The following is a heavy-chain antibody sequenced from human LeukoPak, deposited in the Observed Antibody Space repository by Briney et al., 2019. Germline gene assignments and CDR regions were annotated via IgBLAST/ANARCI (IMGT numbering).Heavy chain of an antibody. CDR3: ARDAGRGSVYYYYMDV. J-gene: IGHJ6*03. CDR1: GGSISSYY. D-gene: IGHD1-26*01. V-gene: IGHV4-59*01. CDR2: IYYTGST. Sequence: SGTLSLTCTVSGGSISSYYWSWIRQPPGKGLEWIGYIYYTGSTNYNPSLKSRVTISVDTPKNQFSLKLSSVTAADTAVYYCARDAGRGSVYYYYMDVWGKGTTVTVSS.